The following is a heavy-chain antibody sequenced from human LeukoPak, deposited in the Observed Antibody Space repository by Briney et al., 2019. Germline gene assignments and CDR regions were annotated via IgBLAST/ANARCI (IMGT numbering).Heavy chain of an antibody. CDR3: ASISRAAGNLDI. D-gene: IGHD6-13*01. V-gene: IGHV3-53*01. CDR1: GFTVSSNY. J-gene: IGHJ3*02. CDR2: IYSGGST. Sequence: PGGSLRLSCAASGFTVSSNYMSWVRQAPGKGLEWVSVIYSGGSTYYADSVKGRFTISRDNSKNTLYLQMNSLKAEDTAVYYCASISRAAGNLDIWGQGTMVTVSS.